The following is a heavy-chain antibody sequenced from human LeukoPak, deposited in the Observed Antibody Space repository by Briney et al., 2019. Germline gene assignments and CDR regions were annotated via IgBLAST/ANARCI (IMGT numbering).Heavy chain of an antibody. CDR3: ARDHAGSAWYSPDY. Sequence: SETLSLTCTVSGGSISSGSYYWSWIRQPAGKGLEWIGRIYTSGSTNYNPSLKSRVTISVDTSKNQFSLKLSSVTAADTAVYYCARDHAGSAWYSPDYWGQGTLVTVSS. CDR1: GGSISSGSYY. CDR2: IYTSGST. J-gene: IGHJ4*02. V-gene: IGHV4-61*02. D-gene: IGHD6-19*01.